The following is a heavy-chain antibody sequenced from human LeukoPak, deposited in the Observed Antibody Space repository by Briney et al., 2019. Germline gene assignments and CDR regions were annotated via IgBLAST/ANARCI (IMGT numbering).Heavy chain of an antibody. D-gene: IGHD2-15*01. CDR1: GVSISSGF. J-gene: IGHJ4*02. CDR3: ARQAYCSGSSCNPFDY. Sequence: PSETLSLTCTVSGVSISSGFWSWIRQPPGKGLEWIGYIYYSGSTNYNPSLKSRVTISIDTSKSQFSLKLSSVTAADTAVYYCARQAYCSGSSCNPFDYWGQGTLVTASS. V-gene: IGHV4-59*08. CDR2: IYYSGST.